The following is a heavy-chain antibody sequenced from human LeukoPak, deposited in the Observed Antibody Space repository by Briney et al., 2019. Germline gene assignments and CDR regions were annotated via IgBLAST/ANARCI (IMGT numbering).Heavy chain of an antibody. CDR3: AKDPAGYYDSSGYYYMYYFDY. Sequence: TGGSLRRSCAASGFTFSSYSMSWVRQAPGKGREWGVDISSSGGSTYYADSVTGRFTISRDNSKNTLYLQMNSLRAEDTAVYYCAKDPAGYYDSSGYYYMYYFDYWGQRTLVTVSS. CDR2: ISSSGGST. D-gene: IGHD3-22*01. J-gene: IGHJ4*02. V-gene: IGHV3-23*01. CDR1: GFTFSSYS.